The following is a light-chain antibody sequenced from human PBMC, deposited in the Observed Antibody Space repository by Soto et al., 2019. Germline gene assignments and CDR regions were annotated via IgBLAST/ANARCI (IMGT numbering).Light chain of an antibody. CDR3: QQFYSIPLT. J-gene: IGKJ4*01. CDR1: QSVLNLAKNKNY. CDR2: GAS. Sequence: DIVMTQSPDSLAVYLGERATINCKSSQSVLNLAKNKNYLAWYQQKPGHPPRLLIYGASIRESGVPDRFSGSGSGTDFTLTISSLQAEDVALYYCQQFYSIPLTFGGGTKVEIK. V-gene: IGKV4-1*01.